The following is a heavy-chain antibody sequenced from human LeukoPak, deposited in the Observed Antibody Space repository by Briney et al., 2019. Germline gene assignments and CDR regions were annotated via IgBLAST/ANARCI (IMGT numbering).Heavy chain of an antibody. CDR3: AREGLRLGENQSDDNWFDP. CDR2: IIPLLDRT. Sequence: SVKVSCKASGGTFSSYVISWVRQAPGQGLEWMGRIIPLLDRTDYAQKFQGRVTITADKSTTTAYMELNSLRSEDTAIYYCAREGLRLGENQSDDNWFDPWGQGTLVTVSS. D-gene: IGHD3-16*01. J-gene: IGHJ5*02. CDR1: GGTFSSYV. V-gene: IGHV1-69*04.